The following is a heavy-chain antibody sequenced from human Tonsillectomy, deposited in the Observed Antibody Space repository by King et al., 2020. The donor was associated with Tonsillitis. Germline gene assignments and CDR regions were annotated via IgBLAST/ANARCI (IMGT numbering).Heavy chain of an antibody. CDR3: ARVAYCGGDCYGGAFDY. V-gene: IGHV3-74*01. D-gene: IGHD2-21*02. CDR2: INSDGSST. CDR1: GFTFSSYW. Sequence: VQLVESGGGLVQPGGSLRLSCAASGFTFSSYWMHWVRQAPGKGLVWVSRINSDGSSTSYADSVKGRFTISRDNAKNTLYLQMNSLRAEDTAVYYCARVAYCGGDCYGGAFDYWGQGTLVTVSS. J-gene: IGHJ4*02.